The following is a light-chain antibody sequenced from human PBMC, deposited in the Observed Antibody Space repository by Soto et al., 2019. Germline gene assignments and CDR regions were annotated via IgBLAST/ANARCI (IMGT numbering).Light chain of an antibody. J-gene: IGKJ4*01. V-gene: IGKV3-15*01. CDR3: QQYNNWPPT. CDR1: PSVSSSY. CDR2: GAS. Sequence: EIVLTQSPGTMSLSPVSRATLSCRASPSVSSSYLAWYQQKPGQAPRLLIYGASTRATGIPARFSGSGSGTEFTLPISSRQSEGFAVYYCQQYNNWPPTFGGGTKVDIK.